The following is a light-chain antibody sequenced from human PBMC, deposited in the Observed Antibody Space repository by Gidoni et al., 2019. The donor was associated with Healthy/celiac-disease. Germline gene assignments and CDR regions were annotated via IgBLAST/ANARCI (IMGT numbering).Light chain of an antibody. CDR2: GAS. CDR1: QSVSSSY. Sequence: EIVMTQSPGTLSLSPGERATLSCRASQSVSSSYLAWYQQKSGQAPRLLIYGASSRATGIPDRFSGSGSGTDFTLTISRLVPEDFAVYYCRQYGSSPPWTFGQGTKVEIK. J-gene: IGKJ1*01. CDR3: RQYGSSPPWT. V-gene: IGKV3-20*01.